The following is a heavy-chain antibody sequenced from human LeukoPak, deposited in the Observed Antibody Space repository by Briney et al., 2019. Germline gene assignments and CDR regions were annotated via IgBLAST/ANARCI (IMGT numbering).Heavy chain of an antibody. V-gene: IGHV1-2*02. CDR3: ARAPPTSSWYSPGYFHY. D-gene: IGHD6-13*01. J-gene: IGHJ4*02. CDR2: INPNSGGT. CDR1: GYTFTGYY. Sequence: ASVKVSCKASGYTFTGYYMHWVRQAPGQGLEWMGWINPNSGGTNYAQKFQGRVTMTRDTSISTAYMELSRLRSDDTGVYYCARAPPTSSWYSPGYFHYWGQGTLVTVSS.